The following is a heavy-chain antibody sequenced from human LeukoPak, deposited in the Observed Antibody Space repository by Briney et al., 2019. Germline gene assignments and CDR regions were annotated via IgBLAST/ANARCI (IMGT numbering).Heavy chain of an antibody. Sequence: QTGGSLRLSCAASGFTFSSYEMNWVRQAPGKGLEWVSYISSSGSTIYYADSVKGRFTISRDNAKNSLYLQMNSLRSDDTAVYYCARLRKYSSGWDFDYWGQGTLVTVSS. J-gene: IGHJ4*02. CDR2: ISSSGSTI. D-gene: IGHD6-19*01. CDR1: GFTFSSYE. CDR3: ARLRKYSSGWDFDY. V-gene: IGHV3-48*03.